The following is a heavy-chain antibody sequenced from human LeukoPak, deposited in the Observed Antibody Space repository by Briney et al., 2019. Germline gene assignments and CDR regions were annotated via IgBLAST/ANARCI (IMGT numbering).Heavy chain of an antibody. V-gene: IGHV3-7*03. J-gene: IGHJ4*02. CDR1: GFTFSRYW. Sequence: GGSLRLSCAASGFTFSRYWMSWARQAPGKGLEWVANIKQDGSEKYHVDSVKGRFTISRDNSKKTLYLQMNSLRAEDTAVYYCAKDQRTTGYYSADYWGQGTLVTVSS. CDR3: AKDQRTTGYYSADY. CDR2: IKQDGSEK. D-gene: IGHD2-15*01.